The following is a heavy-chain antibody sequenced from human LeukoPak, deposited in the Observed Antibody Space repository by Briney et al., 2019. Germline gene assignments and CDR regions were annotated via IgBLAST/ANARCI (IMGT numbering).Heavy chain of an antibody. V-gene: IGHV3-23*01. D-gene: IGHD5-18*01. CDR3: AKRYGNAWYQFDY. CDR2: ARASGSAT. CDR1: GFTFSSYA. J-gene: IGHJ4*02. Sequence: GGSLRLSCAASGFTFSSYAMNWVRQTPGKGLEWVSSARASGSATYYADSVEGRCAISRDDSKSTLYLQMTNLRAEDTALYYCAKRYGNAWYQFDYWGRGTLVTVSS.